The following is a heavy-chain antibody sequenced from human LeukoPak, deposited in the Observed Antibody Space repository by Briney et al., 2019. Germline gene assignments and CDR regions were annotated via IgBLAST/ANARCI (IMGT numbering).Heavy chain of an antibody. J-gene: IGHJ4*02. D-gene: IGHD3-22*01. Sequence: GGSLRLSCAASGFTLSSYWMSWVRQAPGKGLEWVANIKQDGSEKYYVDSVKGRFTISRDNAKNSLYLQMNSLRAEDTALYYCARASGSGYYFYLDYWGQGTLVTVSS. CDR2: IKQDGSEK. V-gene: IGHV3-7*01. CDR3: ARASGSGYYFYLDY. CDR1: GFTLSSYW.